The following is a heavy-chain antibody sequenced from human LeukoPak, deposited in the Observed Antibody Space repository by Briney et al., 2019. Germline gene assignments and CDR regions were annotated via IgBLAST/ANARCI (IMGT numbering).Heavy chain of an antibody. CDR1: GFTFSSYS. D-gene: IGHD5-12*01. CDR3: ARVRHGLREAPDY. V-gene: IGHV3-21*01. Sequence: GSLRPSCAASGFTFSSYSMNWVRQAPGKGLEWVSSISSSSSYIYYADSVKGRFTISRDNAKNSLYLQMNSLRAEDTAVYYCARVRHGLREAPDYWGQGTLVTVSS. J-gene: IGHJ4*02. CDR2: ISSSSSYI.